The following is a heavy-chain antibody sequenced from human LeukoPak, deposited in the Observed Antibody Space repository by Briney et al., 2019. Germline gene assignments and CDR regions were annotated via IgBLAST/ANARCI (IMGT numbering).Heavy chain of an antibody. CDR3: ARHFSDCSSTSCYEGYFQH. V-gene: IGHV4-34*01. J-gene: IGHJ1*01. CDR1: GGSFSGYY. D-gene: IGHD2-2*01. CDR2: INHSGST. Sequence: SETLSLTCAVYGGSFSGYYWSWIRQPPGKGLEWIGEINHSGSTNYNPSLKSRVTISVDTSKNQFSLKLSSVTAADTAVYYCARHFSDCSSTSCYEGYFQHWGQGTLVTVSS.